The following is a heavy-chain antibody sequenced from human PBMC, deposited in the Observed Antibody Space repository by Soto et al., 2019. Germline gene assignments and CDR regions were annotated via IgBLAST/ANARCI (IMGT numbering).Heavy chain of an antibody. CDR1: GYIFTNYG. CDR3: ARYLRYDLWSGSTYRNYYFDY. J-gene: IGHJ4*01. Sequence: QVQLVQSGPEVKKPGASVKVSCKASGYIFTNYGITWVRQAPGQGLEWMGWISSYNGNTNYAQKFQGRVTMTTDISTTTTYMEVRRLTSEVTSVYYCARYLRYDLWSGSTYRNYYFDYWGRGTLVTVSS. D-gene: IGHD3-3*01. V-gene: IGHV1-18*01. CDR2: ISSYNGNT.